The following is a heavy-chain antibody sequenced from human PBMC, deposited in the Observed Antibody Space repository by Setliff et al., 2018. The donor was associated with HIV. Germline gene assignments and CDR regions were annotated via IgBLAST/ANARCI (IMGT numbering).Heavy chain of an antibody. V-gene: IGHV5-51*01. CDR3: ARHRGGGEHYMDV. CDR1: GYMFSSSW. J-gene: IGHJ6*03. Sequence: GESLKISCKGSGYMFSSSWIAWVRQMPGKGLEWMGILYPGDSDVRYSPSFQGQVTISGDKSISTAYLQWSSLKASDTAIYYCARHRGGGEHYMDVWGKGTTVTVSS. CDR2: LYPGDSDV. D-gene: IGHD3-16*01.